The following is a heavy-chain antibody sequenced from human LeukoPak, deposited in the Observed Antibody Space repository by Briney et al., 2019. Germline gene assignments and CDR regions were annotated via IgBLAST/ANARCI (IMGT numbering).Heavy chain of an antibody. D-gene: IGHD3-22*01. CDR1: GYSISSGYY. J-gene: IGHJ4*02. V-gene: IGHV4-38-2*01. CDR3: ARSVVSDSSGYPVDFDY. Sequence: SETLSLTCAVSGYSISSGYYWGWIRQPPGKGLEWIGSIYHSGSTYYNPSLKSRVTMSVDTSKNQFSLKLSSVTAADTAVYYCARSVVSDSSGYPVDFDYWGQGTLVTVSS. CDR2: IYHSGST.